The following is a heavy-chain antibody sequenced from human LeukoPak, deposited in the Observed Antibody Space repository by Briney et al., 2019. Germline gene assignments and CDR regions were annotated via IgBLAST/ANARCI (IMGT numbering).Heavy chain of an antibody. CDR1: GLTFSSYA. CDR3: ANIWTGEFGDY. D-gene: IGHD3-10*01. Sequence: GGSLRLSCAASGLTFSSYAMSWVRQAPGKGLEWVSGISGSGGSTYYVDSVKGRFTISRENSKNTLYLQMNSLRAEDTAVYYCANIWTGEFGDYWGQGTLVTVPS. CDR2: ISGSGGST. J-gene: IGHJ4*02. V-gene: IGHV3-23*01.